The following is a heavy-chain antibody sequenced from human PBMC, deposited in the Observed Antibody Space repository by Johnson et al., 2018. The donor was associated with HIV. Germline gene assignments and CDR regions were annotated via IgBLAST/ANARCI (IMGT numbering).Heavy chain of an antibody. V-gene: IGHV3-30*04. J-gene: IGHJ3*02. CDR3: AKERPLVRAVDI. CDR2: ISYDGSNK. CDR1: GFTFSSYA. Sequence: QVQLVESGGGVVRPGGSLRLSCAASGFTFSSYAMHWVRQAPGKGLEWVAVISYDGSNKYYADSVKGRFTISRDNSKDMLYLQMNSLRAEATAVYYCAKERPLVRAVDIWGQGTMVTVSS. D-gene: IGHD6-6*01.